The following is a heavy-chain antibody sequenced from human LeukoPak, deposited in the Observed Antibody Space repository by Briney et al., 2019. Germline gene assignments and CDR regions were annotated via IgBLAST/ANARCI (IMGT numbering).Heavy chain of an antibody. CDR1: GGTFSSYA. J-gene: IGHJ4*02. Sequence: ASVEVSCKASGGTFSSYAISWVRQAPGQGLEWMGGIIPIFGTANYAQKFQGRVTITADESTSTAYMELSSLRSEDTAVYYCARDEEEMATFLWGQGTLVTVFS. CDR3: ARDEEEMATFL. D-gene: IGHD5-24*01. V-gene: IGHV1-69*01. CDR2: IIPIFGTA.